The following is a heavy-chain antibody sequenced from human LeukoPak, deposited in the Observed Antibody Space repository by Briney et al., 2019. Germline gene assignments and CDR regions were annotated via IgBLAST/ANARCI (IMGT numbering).Heavy chain of an antibody. Sequence: SETLSLTCTVSGGSISTYYWTWIRQPPGKGLEWIGYIYYTGDTDYNPSLKSRVTISLDTSKNQFSLNLTSVTAADTAVYYCARDRAYYYDRTGYRIDYWGQGTLVTVSS. CDR3: ARDRAYYYDRTGYRIDY. CDR1: GGSISTYY. J-gene: IGHJ4*02. CDR2: IYYTGDT. V-gene: IGHV4-59*12. D-gene: IGHD3-22*01.